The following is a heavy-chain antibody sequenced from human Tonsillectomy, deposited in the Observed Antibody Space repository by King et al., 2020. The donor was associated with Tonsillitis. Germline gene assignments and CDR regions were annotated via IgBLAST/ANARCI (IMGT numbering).Heavy chain of an antibody. J-gene: IGHJ6*02. CDR2: ISGSGEST. V-gene: IGHV3-23*04. D-gene: IGHD5-12*01. CDR3: RKGGSDYDFRYSYYGMDV. CDR1: GFTFSSYA. Sequence: QLVQSGGGLVQPGGSLRLSCAASGFTFSSYAMSWVRQAPGKGLEWVSGISGSGESTYYTDSVEGRFTISRDNSKNTLYLQMNSLRAEDTAVYYLRKGGSDYDFRYSYYGMDVWGQGTPVTVSS.